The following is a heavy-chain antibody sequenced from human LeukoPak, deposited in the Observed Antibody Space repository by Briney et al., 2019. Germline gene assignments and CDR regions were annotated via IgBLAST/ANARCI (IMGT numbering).Heavy chain of an antibody. CDR1: GGSFTYYY. J-gene: IGHJ5*02. Sequence: SETPSLTCAVYGGSFTYYYWSWIRQTPGKGLEWIGEVNHSGTTNYNPSLKSRVTISVDTSKNQFSLKVTSVTAADTALYYCARAYNGYDYPWGQGTLVTVSS. CDR3: ARAYNGYDYP. V-gene: IGHV4-34*01. D-gene: IGHD5-12*01. CDR2: VNHSGTT.